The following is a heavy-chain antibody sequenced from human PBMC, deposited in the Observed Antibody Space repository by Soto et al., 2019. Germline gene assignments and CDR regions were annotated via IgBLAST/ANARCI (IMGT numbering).Heavy chain of an antibody. Sequence: QVQLVESGGGVVQPGTSLRLACAASGFTLSNIGMQWVRQSPGKGLEWVAVISAGGNTKYYADSVKGRFTISRDNSKNTLCLKMNSMRTEDTAVYYGAKESGGERDAAYFDLWGQGTLVTVSA. D-gene: IGHD2-21*01. CDR3: AKESGGERDAAYFDL. V-gene: IGHV3-30*18. CDR2: ISAGGNTK. CDR1: GFTLSNIG. J-gene: IGHJ4*02.